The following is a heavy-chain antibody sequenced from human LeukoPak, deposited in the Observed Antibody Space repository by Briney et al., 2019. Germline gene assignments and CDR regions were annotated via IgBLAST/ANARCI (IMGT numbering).Heavy chain of an antibody. Sequence: PGGSLRLSCAASGFTFSSYAMHWVRQAPGKGREYVSAISSNGGSTYYANSVKGRFTISRDNSKNTLYLQMNSLRAEDTAVYYCARDGDSKATWGQGTLVTVSS. CDR2: ISSNGGST. CDR1: GFTFSSYA. J-gene: IGHJ4*02. V-gene: IGHV3-64*01. CDR3: ARDGDSKAT. D-gene: IGHD5-12*01.